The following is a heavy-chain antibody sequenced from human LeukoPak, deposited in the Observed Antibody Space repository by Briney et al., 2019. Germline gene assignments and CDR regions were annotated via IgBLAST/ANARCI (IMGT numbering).Heavy chain of an antibody. CDR2: ISYDGSNK. J-gene: IGHJ4*02. CDR3: ARDKFLAGV. V-gene: IGHV3-30*04. CDR1: GFTFSSYA. Sequence: PGGSLRLSCAASGFTFSSYAMHWVRQAPGKGLEWVAVISYDGSNKYYADSVKGRFTISRDNAKNSLYLQMNSLRAEDTAVYYCARDKFLAGVWGQGTLVTVSS. D-gene: IGHD3-9*01.